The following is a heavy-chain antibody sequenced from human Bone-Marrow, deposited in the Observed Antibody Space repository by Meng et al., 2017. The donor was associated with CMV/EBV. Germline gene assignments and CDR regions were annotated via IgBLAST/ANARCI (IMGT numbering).Heavy chain of an antibody. J-gene: IGHJ3*02. CDR1: GFTFGDYA. CDR2: IRSKAYGGTT. Sequence: GESLKISCTASGFTFGDYAMSWVRQAPGKGLEWVGFIRSKAYGGTTEYAASVKGRFTISRDDSKSIDYLQMNSLKTEDTAVYYCNRGGRVTRAFDIWGQGTRVTVSS. CDR3: NRGGRVTRAFDI. V-gene: IGHV3-49*04. D-gene: IGHD2-21*02.